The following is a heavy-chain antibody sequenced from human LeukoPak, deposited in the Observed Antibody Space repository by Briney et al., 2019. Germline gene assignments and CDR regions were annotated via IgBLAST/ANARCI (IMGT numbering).Heavy chain of an antibody. CDR2: INPNSGCT. CDR3: ARGSILGIDY. Sequence: ASVKVSCKASGYTFTGYYMHWVRQAPGQGLEWIGWINPNSGCTNYAQKFQGRVTMTRDPSISTAYRELSRLRSDDTAVYYCARGSILGIDYWGQGTLVTVSS. J-gene: IGHJ4*02. V-gene: IGHV1-2*02. D-gene: IGHD1-26*01. CDR1: GYTFTGYY.